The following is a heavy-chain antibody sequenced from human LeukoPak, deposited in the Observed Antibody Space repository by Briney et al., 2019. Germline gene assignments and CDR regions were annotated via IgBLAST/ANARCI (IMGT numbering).Heavy chain of an antibody. D-gene: IGHD2-21*01. CDR1: GGSISGNY. V-gene: IGHV4-59*08. Sequence: SETLSLTCTVSGGSISGNYWSWIRQPPGEGLEWIGYIYHTGHTHYNPSLKSRVTMSMDTSKSQFSLKLSSVTAADTAVYYCVRYSRYWVGPLGQGTPGHRLL. CDR3: VRYSRYWVGP. J-gene: IGHJ5*01. CDR2: IYHTGHT.